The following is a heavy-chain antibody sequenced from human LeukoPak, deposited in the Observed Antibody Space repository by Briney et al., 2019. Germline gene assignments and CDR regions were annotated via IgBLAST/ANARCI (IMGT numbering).Heavy chain of an antibody. CDR1: GFTFSSYA. Sequence: PGRSLRLSCAASGFTFSSYAMHWVRQAPGKGLEWVAVISYDGSNKYYEDSVKGRFTISRDNSKNTLYLQMNSLRAEDTAVYYCARDRVVVVPAAKWFDPWGQGTLVTVSS. D-gene: IGHD2-2*01. V-gene: IGHV3-30*01. J-gene: IGHJ5*02. CDR3: ARDRVVVVPAAKWFDP. CDR2: ISYDGSNK.